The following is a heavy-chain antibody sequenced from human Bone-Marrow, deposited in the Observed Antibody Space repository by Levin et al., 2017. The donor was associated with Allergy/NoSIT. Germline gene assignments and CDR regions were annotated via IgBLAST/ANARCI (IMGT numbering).Heavy chain of an antibody. V-gene: IGHV4-59*08. CDR2: IYYSGST. CDR3: ARQAVPAAMNGFDS. D-gene: IGHD2-2*01. J-gene: IGHJ5*01. CDR1: GASISSFY. Sequence: SETLSLTCTVSGASISSFYWSWIRQPPGKGLEWIGYIYYSGSTHYSPSLKSRVSMSADMSRNQVYLTMSSVTAAATAVYYCARQAVPAAMNGFDSWGQGTLVTVSS.